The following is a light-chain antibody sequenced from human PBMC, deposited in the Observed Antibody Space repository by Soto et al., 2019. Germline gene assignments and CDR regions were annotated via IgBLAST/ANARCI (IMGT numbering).Light chain of an antibody. CDR1: QSVSSN. CDR3: QQYNNWPLLLT. Sequence: EIVMTQSPATLSVSPGERATLSCRASQSVSSNLAWYQQKPGQAPRLLIYGASTRATGIPARFSGSGSGTEFTLTISSLQSEDFAVYYYQQYNNWPLLLTFGGGTKVEIK. CDR2: GAS. J-gene: IGKJ4*01. V-gene: IGKV3-15*01.